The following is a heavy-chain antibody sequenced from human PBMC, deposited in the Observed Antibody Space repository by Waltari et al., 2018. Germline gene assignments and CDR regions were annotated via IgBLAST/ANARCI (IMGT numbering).Heavy chain of an antibody. Sequence: LQLQESGPGLVKPSETLSLTCTVSGGSISSSSYYWGWVRQAPGKGLEWVSAISGSGGSTYYADSVKGRFTISRDNSKNTLYLQMNSLRAEDTAVYYCANSLYYYDSSGYPFDYWGQGTLVTVSS. CDR3: ANSLYYYDSSGYPFDY. D-gene: IGHD3-22*01. CDR2: ISGSGGST. J-gene: IGHJ4*02. CDR1: GGSISSSSYY. V-gene: IGHV3-23*01.